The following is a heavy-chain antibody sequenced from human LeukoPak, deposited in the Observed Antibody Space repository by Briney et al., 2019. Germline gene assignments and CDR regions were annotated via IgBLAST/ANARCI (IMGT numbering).Heavy chain of an antibody. CDR2: IYYSGST. D-gene: IGHD2-15*01. J-gene: IGHJ4*02. CDR1: GGSISSGGYY. V-gene: IGHV4-31*03. Sequence: SQTLSLTCTVSGGSISSGGYYWSWIRQHPGKGLEWIGYIYYSGSTYYNPSLKSRVTISVDTSKNQFSLKLSAVTAADTAVYYCARSCSGGSCLYYWGQGTLVTVSS. CDR3: ARSCSGGSCLYY.